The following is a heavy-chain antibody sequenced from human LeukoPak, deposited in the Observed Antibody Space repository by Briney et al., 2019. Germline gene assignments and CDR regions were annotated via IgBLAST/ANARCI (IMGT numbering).Heavy chain of an antibody. CDR3: ARDVGRGYIDY. Sequence: SETLSLTCTVSGGSISSYYWSWIRQPPGKGLEWIGYLYYSGSPNYNPSLKSRVTISVDTAMNQFSLKLSSVTAADTAVYYCARDVGRGYIDYWGQGTLVTVSS. J-gene: IGHJ4*02. D-gene: IGHD1-26*01. CDR2: LYYSGSP. CDR1: GGSISSYY. V-gene: IGHV4-59*01.